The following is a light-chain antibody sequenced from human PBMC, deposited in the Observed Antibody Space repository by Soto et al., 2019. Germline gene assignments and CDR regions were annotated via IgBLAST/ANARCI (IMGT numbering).Light chain of an antibody. CDR3: SSYAGSNNLV. J-gene: IGLJ2*01. CDR2: EFS. CDR1: SSDVGGYNY. V-gene: IGLV2-8*01. Sequence: QSALTQPPSASGSPGQSVTISCTGTSSDVGGYNYVSWYQQHPGKAPKLMIYEFSKRPSGVPDRLSGSKSGNTASLTVSGLQAEDEADYYCSSYAGSNNLVFGGGTQLTVL.